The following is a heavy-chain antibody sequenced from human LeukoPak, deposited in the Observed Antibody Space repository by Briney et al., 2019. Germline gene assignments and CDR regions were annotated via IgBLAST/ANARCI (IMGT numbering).Heavy chain of an antibody. D-gene: IGHD3-10*01. CDR3: ARAEYYYGSGRFRPGY. V-gene: IGHV1-2*02. CDR1: GYTFTGYY. Sequence: ASVKVSFKASGYTFTGYYMHWVRQAPGQGLEWMGWINPNSGGTNYAQKFQGRVTMTRDTSIGTAYMELSRLRSDDTAVYYCARAEYYYGSGRFRPGYWGQGTLVTVSS. J-gene: IGHJ4*02. CDR2: INPNSGGT.